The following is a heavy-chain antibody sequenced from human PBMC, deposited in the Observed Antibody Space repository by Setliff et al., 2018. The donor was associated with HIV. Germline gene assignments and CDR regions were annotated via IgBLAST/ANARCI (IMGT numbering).Heavy chain of an antibody. CDR3: ASSSGWYGAAQFDP. V-gene: IGHV4-34*01. J-gene: IGHJ5*02. CDR2: INHSGST. D-gene: IGHD6-19*01. Sequence: SETLSLTCAVYGGSFSGYYWSWIRQPPGKGLEWIGEINHSGSTNYNPSLKSRVTISVDTSKNQFSLKLSSLTAADTAVYYCASSSGWYGAAQFDPWGQGTRVTVSS. CDR1: GGSFSGYY.